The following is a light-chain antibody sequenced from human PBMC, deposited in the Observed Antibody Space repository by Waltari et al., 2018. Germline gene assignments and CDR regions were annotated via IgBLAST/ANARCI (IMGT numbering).Light chain of an antibody. CDR3: AAWDDSLNGWV. J-gene: IGLJ3*02. V-gene: IGLV1-44*01. Sequence: QSVLTQSPSASGTPGQRVTISCSGSSSNIGANTVNWYQQFPGTPPRLRIYRNGQRPHGAPDRFSGSKSGTSASRASSGLQSEDETDYYCAAWDDSLNGWVFGGGTKLTVL. CDR1: SSNIGANT. CDR2: RNG.